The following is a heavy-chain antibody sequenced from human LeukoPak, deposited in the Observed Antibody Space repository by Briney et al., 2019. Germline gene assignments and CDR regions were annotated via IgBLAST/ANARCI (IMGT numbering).Heavy chain of an antibody. J-gene: IGHJ5*02. D-gene: IGHD3-22*01. CDR1: GFIFNSYG. Sequence: HTGGSLRLSCAASGFIFNSYGLVWVRQAPGKGLEWVSAISNDGGGTNYADFVKGRFTISRDNSKNTLFLQMNSLRAEDTALYYCAKGSSGYFVDLWGQGTLVTVSS. V-gene: IGHV3-23*01. CDR2: ISNDGGGT. CDR3: AKGSSGYFVDL.